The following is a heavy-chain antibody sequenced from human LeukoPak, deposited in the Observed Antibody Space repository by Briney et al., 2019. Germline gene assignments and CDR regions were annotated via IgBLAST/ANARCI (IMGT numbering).Heavy chain of an antibody. Sequence: SETLSLTCTVSGGSITSNYWSWIRQPPGKGLEWIGYIYYSGSTNYNPSLKSRVTISVDTSKNQFSLKLSSVTAADTAVYYCATGIAVAGTGAFDIWGQGTMVTVSS. V-gene: IGHV4-59*08. CDR1: GGSITSNY. D-gene: IGHD6-19*01. CDR2: IYYSGST. CDR3: ATGIAVAGTGAFDI. J-gene: IGHJ3*02.